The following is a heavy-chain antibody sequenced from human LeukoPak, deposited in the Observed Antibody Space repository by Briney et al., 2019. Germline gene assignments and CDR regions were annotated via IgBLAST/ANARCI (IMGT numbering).Heavy chain of an antibody. D-gene: IGHD2-15*01. J-gene: IGHJ6*02. Sequence: ASVKVSCKASGYTFTRFDINWVRQATGQGPEWMGWMNPNSGHTAYAQKFQGRVTITWNTSISTAYMELSSLRSEDTAVYYCAREPRGYCSGGSCYSYYYYGMDVWGRGTTVTVSS. CDR2: MNPNSGHT. CDR3: AREPRGYCSGGSCYSYYYYGMDV. CDR1: GYTFTRFD. V-gene: IGHV1-8*03.